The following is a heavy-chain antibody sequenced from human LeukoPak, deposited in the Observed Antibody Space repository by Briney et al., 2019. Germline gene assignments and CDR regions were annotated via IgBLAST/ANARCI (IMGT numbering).Heavy chain of an antibody. D-gene: IGHD3-16*01. CDR3: AGGVSY. J-gene: IGHJ4*02. CDR1: GFSFSTFW. V-gene: IGHV3-7*01. CDR2: IKHDGSGK. Sequence: GGSLRLSCTASGFSFSTFWMNWVRQAPGRGLEWVANIKHDGSGKYYVDSVKGRFTISRDNAMQSLYLQMNSLRAEDTAVYYWAGGVSYWGRGTLVTVSS.